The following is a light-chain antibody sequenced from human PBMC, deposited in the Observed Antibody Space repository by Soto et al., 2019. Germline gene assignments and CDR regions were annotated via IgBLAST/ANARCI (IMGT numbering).Light chain of an antibody. J-gene: IGKJ3*01. CDR1: QSVTSN. Sequence: EIVMTQSPATLSVSPGERATLSCRASQSVTSNLAWYQHKPGQAPRLLIYDASNRATGIPARFSGSGSGTDFTLTISSLEPEDFAVYYCQQRSNWPGTFGPGTKVDI. CDR2: DAS. V-gene: IGKV3-11*01. CDR3: QQRSNWPGT.